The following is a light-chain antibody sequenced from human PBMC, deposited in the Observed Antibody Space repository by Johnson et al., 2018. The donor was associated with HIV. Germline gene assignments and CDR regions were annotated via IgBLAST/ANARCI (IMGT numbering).Light chain of an antibody. CDR2: EKN. CDR3: GTWDSSLGAHYV. J-gene: IGLJ1*01. CDR1: SSNIGNNY. Sequence: QSVLTQPPSVSAAPGQKVTISCSGSSSNIGNNYVSWYQQLTGTAPKLLIYEKNKRPSGIPDRFSASKSGTSATLDITGLQTGDEADYYCGTWDSSLGAHYVFGSGTEVTVL. V-gene: IGLV1-51*02.